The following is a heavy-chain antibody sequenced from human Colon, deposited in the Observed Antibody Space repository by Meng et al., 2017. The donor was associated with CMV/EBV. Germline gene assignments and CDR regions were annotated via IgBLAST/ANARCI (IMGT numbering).Heavy chain of an antibody. Sequence: SQFPFGNYGMPWVRQSPGKGLEWVAVVSNDGSRKYHADSVRGRFIISRDNSKNTLYLQMNNLRADDTAFYYCAKEVVSRRSLSLDPWGQGTLVTVSS. J-gene: IGHJ5*02. CDR1: QFPFGNYG. V-gene: IGHV3-30*18. CDR3: AKEVVSRRSLSLDP. D-gene: IGHD2-2*01. CDR2: VSNDGSRK.